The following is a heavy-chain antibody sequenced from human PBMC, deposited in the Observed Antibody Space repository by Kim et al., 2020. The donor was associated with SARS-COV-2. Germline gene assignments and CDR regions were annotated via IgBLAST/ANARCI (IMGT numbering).Heavy chain of an antibody. CDR3: ASGPLGTEGYSYGRGVVGY. CDR2: INHSGST. D-gene: IGHD5-18*01. CDR1: GGSFSGYY. Sequence: SETLSLTCAVYGGSFSGYYWSWIRQPPGKGLEWIGEINHSGSTNYNPSLKSQVTISVDTSKNQFSLKLSSVTAADTAVYYCASGPLGTEGYSYGRGVVGYWRQGTLSTVSS. J-gene: IGHJ4*02. V-gene: IGHV4-34*01.